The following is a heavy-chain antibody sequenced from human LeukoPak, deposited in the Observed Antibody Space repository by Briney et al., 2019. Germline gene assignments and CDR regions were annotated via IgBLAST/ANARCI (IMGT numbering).Heavy chain of an antibody. CDR1: GYTFTSYY. J-gene: IGHJ5*02. CDR2: INPSGGST. V-gene: IGHV1-46*01. CDR3: ARLRRDWFDP. D-gene: IGHD5-24*01. Sequence: GASVKVSCKASGYTFTSYYMHWVRQAPGQGLEWMGIINPSGGSTSYAQKFQGRVTMTRDTSTSTVYMELRSLRSDDTAVYYCARLRRDWFDPWGQGTLVTVSS.